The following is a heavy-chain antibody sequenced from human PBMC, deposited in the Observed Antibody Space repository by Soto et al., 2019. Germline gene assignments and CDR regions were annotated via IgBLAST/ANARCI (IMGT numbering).Heavy chain of an antibody. CDR2: INTYSGGT. Sequence: QVQLVHSGAEVKKPGASVKVSCKASEYTFTDYFLHWVRQAPGQGLEWMGYINTYSGGTNYAQNFQGRGTMTRDTSVSTADMELSRLRSDDTAVYYCARVSKAPTGYTTGWYDLWGQGTLVTVSS. V-gene: IGHV1-2*02. J-gene: IGHJ4*02. CDR1: EYTFTDYF. CDR3: ARVSKAPTGYTTGWYDL. D-gene: IGHD6-19*01.